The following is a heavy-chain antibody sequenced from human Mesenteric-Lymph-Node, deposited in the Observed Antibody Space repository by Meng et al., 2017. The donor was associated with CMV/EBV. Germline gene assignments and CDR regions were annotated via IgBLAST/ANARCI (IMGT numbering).Heavy chain of an antibody. J-gene: IGHJ4*02. CDR3: ARLGNGGGD. Sequence: KLSCKASGYTFTRYYMLWVRQAPGQGLEWMGWINPNSGGTNYAQKFQGRVTMTRDTSISTASMELSRLRSDDTAVYYCARLGNGGGDWGQGTLVTVSS. D-gene: IGHD2-21*01. CDR1: GYTFTRYY. CDR2: INPNSGGT. V-gene: IGHV1-2*02.